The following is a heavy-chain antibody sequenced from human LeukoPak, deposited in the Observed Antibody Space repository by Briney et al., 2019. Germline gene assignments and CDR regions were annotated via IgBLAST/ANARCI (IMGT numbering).Heavy chain of an antibody. V-gene: IGHV3-64*01. CDR3: AKSAIAAAGFYYYYYGMDV. J-gene: IGHJ6*02. CDR2: ISSNGGST. CDR1: GFTFSGYA. Sequence: GGSLRLSCAASGFTFSGYAMHWVRQAPGKGLEYVSAISSNGGSTYYANSVKGRFTISRDNSKNTLYLQMGSLRAEDMAVHYCAKSAIAAAGFYYYYYGMDVWGQGTTVTVSS. D-gene: IGHD6-13*01.